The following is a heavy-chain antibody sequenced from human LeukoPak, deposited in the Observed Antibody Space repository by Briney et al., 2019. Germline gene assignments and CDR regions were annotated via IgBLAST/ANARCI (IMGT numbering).Heavy chain of an antibody. J-gene: IGHJ3*02. Sequence: GESLKISCKGSGYSFTSYWIGWVRQMPGKGLEWMGIIYSGDSDTRYSPSIQGQVTISADKSISTAYLQWSSLKASDTAMYYCARMTLNWRSPDAFDIWGQGTTVTVSS. V-gene: IGHV5-51*01. CDR3: ARMTLNWRSPDAFDI. CDR1: GYSFTSYW. D-gene: IGHD1-20*01. CDR2: IYSGDSDT.